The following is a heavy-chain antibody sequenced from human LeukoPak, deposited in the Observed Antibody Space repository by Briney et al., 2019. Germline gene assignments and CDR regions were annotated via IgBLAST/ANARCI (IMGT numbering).Heavy chain of an antibody. CDR3: ARVSLGGSVGIYYYYMDV. CDR1: GYTFTGYY. V-gene: IGHV1-2*06. Sequence: ASVKVSCKASGYTFTGYYMHWVRQAPGQGLEWMGRINPNSGGTNYAQKFQGRVTITTDESTSTAYMELSSLRSEDTAVYYCARVSLGGSVGIYYYYMDVWGKGTTVTVSS. CDR2: INPNSGGT. J-gene: IGHJ6*03. D-gene: IGHD3-10*01.